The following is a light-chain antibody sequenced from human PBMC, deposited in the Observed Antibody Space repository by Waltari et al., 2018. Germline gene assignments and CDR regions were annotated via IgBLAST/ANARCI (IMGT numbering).Light chain of an antibody. V-gene: IGLV2-14*03. CDR2: DVT. CDR3: CSFTATHTLL. CDR1: NNDVGASTF. Sequence: QSALTQPASVSGSPGQSITIPCTGTNNDVGASTFVSWYQQHPGRAPQLMIYDVTERPSGISYRFSGSKSANTASLTISGLLPEDEAIYYCCSFTATHTLLFGGGTTVTVL. J-gene: IGLJ2*01.